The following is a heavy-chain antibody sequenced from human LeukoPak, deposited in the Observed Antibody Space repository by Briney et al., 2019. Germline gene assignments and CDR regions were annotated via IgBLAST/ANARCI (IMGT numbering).Heavy chain of an antibody. CDR1: GFTFSDYA. CDR3: VKMSGPERRHFFDY. V-gene: IGHV3-23*01. Sequence: GGSLRLSCEVSGFTFSDYAFAWVRQAPGERLAWVSTVNGAGTDTFYAASMKGRFTLSRDNSKKTLSLQMSSLRAGDTAIYYCVKMSGPERRHFFDYWGRGTLAVVSS. J-gene: IGHJ4*02. CDR2: VNGAGTDT. D-gene: IGHD1-26*01.